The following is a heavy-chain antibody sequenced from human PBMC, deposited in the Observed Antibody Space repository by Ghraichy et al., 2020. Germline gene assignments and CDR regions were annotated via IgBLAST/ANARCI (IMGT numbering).Heavy chain of an antibody. CDR2: ISSSGSTI. CDR1: GFTFSDYY. V-gene: IGHV3-11*01. D-gene: IGHD2-15*01. Sequence: GGSLRLSCAASGFTFSDYYMSWIRQAPGKGLEWVSYISSSGSTIYYADSVKGRFTISRDNAKNSLYLQMNSLRAEDTAVYYCARGSCSGGSCYPPYYYYGMDVWGQGTTVTVSS. J-gene: IGHJ6*02. CDR3: ARGSCSGGSCYPPYYYYGMDV.